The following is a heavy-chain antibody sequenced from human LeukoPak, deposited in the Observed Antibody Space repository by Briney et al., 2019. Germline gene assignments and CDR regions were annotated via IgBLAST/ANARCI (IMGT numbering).Heavy chain of an antibody. CDR3: ATDQQLYSSGWYYFDY. V-gene: IGHV1-24*01. J-gene: IGHJ4*02. CDR1: GYTLTELS. CDR2: FDPEDGET. Sequence: ASVKVSCKVSGYTLTELSMHWVRQAPGKGLEWMGGFDPEDGETIYAQKFQGRVTMTEGTSTDTAYMELSSLRSEDTAVYYCATDQQLYSSGWYYFDYWGQGTLVTVSS. D-gene: IGHD6-19*01.